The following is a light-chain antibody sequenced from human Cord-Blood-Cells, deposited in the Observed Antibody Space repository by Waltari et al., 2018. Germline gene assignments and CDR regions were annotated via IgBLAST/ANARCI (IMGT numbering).Light chain of an antibody. CDR1: QSISSY. CDR3: QQSYSTMLT. J-gene: IGKJ4*01. Sequence: GDRVTITCRASQSISSYLNWYQQKPGKAPKLLIYAASSLQSGVPSRFSGSGSGTDFTLTISSLQPEDFATYYCQQSYSTMLTFGGGTKVEIK. CDR2: AAS. V-gene: IGKV1-39*01.